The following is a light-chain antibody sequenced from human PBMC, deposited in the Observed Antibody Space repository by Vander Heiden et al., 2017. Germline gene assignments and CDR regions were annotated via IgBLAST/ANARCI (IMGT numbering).Light chain of an antibody. V-gene: IGKV3-20*01. Sequence: EIVLPQSPGTLSLSPGERATLSCRASQSVSSAYLAWYQQKPGQAPRLLIYGASSRATGIQDRFSGSESGTDFTLTISRLEPEDFAVYYCQQYGSSPWTFGQGTKVEMK. J-gene: IGKJ1*01. CDR2: GAS. CDR1: QSVSSAY. CDR3: QQYGSSPWT.